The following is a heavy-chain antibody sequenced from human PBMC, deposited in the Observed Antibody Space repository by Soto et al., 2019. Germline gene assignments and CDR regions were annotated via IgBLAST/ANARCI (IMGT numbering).Heavy chain of an antibody. Sequence: GGSLRLSCAASGFTFSSYATSWVRQAPGKGLEWVSAISGSGGSTYYADSVKGRFTISRDNSKNTLYLQMNSLRAEDTAVYYCAKATYTAMVGYYYYGMDVWGQGTTVTVSS. CDR2: ISGSGGST. CDR1: GFTFSSYA. J-gene: IGHJ6*02. V-gene: IGHV3-23*01. CDR3: AKATYTAMVGYYYYGMDV. D-gene: IGHD5-18*01.